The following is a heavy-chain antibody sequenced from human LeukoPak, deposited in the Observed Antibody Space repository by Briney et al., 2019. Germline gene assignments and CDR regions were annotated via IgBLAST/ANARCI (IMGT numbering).Heavy chain of an antibody. CDR3: ARGAAARGPMIVVARGRYFDY. Sequence: KPSETLSLTCTVSGASISNYYWSWIRQPPEKGLGWIGYFYNSGLANYNPSLKSRVTISVDTSKNQFSLKLSSVTAADTAVYYCARGAAARGPMIVVARGRYFDYWGQGTLVTVSS. J-gene: IGHJ4*02. CDR2: FYNSGLA. CDR1: GASISNYY. V-gene: IGHV4-59*12. D-gene: IGHD3-22*01.